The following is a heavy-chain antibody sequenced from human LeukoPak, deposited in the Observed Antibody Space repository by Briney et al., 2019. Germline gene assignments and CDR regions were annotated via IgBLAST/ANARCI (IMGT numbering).Heavy chain of an antibody. Sequence: GGSLRLSCAASGFTFSSYWMSWVRQAPGKGLEWVANIKQDGSEKYYVDSVRGRFTISRDNAKNSLYLQMDSLRVEDTAVYFCAKDRRQLVEGVFDYWGQGTLVTVSS. CDR2: IKQDGSEK. D-gene: IGHD6-13*01. CDR1: GFTFSSYW. CDR3: AKDRRQLVEGVFDY. V-gene: IGHV3-7*01. J-gene: IGHJ4*02.